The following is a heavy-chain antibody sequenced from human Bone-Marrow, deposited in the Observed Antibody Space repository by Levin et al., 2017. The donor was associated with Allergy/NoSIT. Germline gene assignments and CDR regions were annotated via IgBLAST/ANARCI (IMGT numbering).Heavy chain of an antibody. D-gene: IGHD3-10*01. CDR1: GGSFSGYY. CDR3: ARAGGSGSYSDY. V-gene: IGHV4-34*01. Sequence: SETLSLTCAVYGGSFSGYYWSWIRQPPGKGLEWIGEINHSGSTNYNPSLKSRVTISVDTSKNQFSLKLSSVTAADTAVYYCARAGGSGSYSDYWGQGTLVTVSS. J-gene: IGHJ4*02. CDR2: INHSGST.